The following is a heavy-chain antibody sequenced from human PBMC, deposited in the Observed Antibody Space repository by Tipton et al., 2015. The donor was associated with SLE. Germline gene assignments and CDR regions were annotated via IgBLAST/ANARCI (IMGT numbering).Heavy chain of an antibody. CDR1: GGSISSSSYY. Sequence: TLSLTCTVSGGSISSSSYYWGWIRQPPGKGLERIGSIYYSGSTNYNPSLKSRVTISVDTSKNQFSLKLSSVTAADTAVYYCARRSLLPRYFDYWGQGTLVTVSS. J-gene: IGHJ4*02. V-gene: IGHV4-39*07. D-gene: IGHD2-15*01. CDR3: ARRSLLPRYFDY. CDR2: IYYSGST.